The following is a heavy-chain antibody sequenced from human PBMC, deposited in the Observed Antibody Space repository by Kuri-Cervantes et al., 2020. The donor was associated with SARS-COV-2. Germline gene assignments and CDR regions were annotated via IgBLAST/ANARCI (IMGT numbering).Heavy chain of an antibody. D-gene: IGHD3-10*01. J-gene: IGHJ4*02. Sequence: GESLKISCAASGFTFSSYEFMWVRQAPGKGLEWISFIHSNGHTIYYADSVKGRFTISRDNSKNTLYLQMNSLRAEDTAVYYCAKTTMVQGVIISGWIDYWGQGTLVTVSS. CDR1: GFTFSSYE. CDR2: IHSNGHTI. CDR3: AKTTMVQGVIISGWIDY. V-gene: IGHV3-48*03.